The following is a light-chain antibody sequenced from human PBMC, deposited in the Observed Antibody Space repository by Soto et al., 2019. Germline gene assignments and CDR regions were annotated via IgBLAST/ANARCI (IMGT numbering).Light chain of an antibody. Sequence: QCLLTLPASVYGSRGQSITISCTGTSSDVVGYNYVSWYQQHPGKAPKLMIYEVSNRPSGVSNRFSGSKSGNTASLTISGLQAEDEADYYRRSYTSSSTYVFGTGTKVTVL. V-gene: IGLV2-14*01. CDR2: EVS. CDR1: SSDVVGYNY. J-gene: IGLJ1*01. CDR3: RSYTSSSTYV.